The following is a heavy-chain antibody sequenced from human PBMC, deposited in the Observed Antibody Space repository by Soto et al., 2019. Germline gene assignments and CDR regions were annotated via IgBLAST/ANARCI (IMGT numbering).Heavy chain of an antibody. D-gene: IGHD3-3*01. CDR2: IYYSGST. CDR1: GGSISSGGYY. Sequence: TLAHTGPVSGGSISSGGYYWSWIRQHPGKGLEWIGYIYYSGSTYYNPSLKSRVTISVDTSKNQFSLKLSSVTAADTAVYYCARDWRGPNYYGMDVWGQGTTVTVSS. V-gene: IGHV4-31*03. CDR3: ARDWRGPNYYGMDV. J-gene: IGHJ6*02.